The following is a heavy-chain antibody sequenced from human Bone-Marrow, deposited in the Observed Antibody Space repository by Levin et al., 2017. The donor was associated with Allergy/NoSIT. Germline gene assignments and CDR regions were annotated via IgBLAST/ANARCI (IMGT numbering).Heavy chain of an antibody. V-gene: IGHV3-48*01. CDR2: ISASGSTI. Sequence: GGSLRLSCAASGFTFSDYSMNWVRQAPGKGLEWVSYISASGSTIYYADSVKGRFTISRENARNSLYLQMNSLRAEDTAVYYCARKVHGSGSYYFDYWGQGTLVTVSS. D-gene: IGHD3-10*01. CDR3: ARKVHGSGSYYFDY. J-gene: IGHJ4*02. CDR1: GFTFSDYS.